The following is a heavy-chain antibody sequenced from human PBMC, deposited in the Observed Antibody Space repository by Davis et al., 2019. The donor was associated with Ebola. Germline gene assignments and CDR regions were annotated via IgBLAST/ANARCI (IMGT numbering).Heavy chain of an antibody. V-gene: IGHV3-30*19. Sequence: GESLKISCAASGFTFSSYGMHWVRQAPGKGLEWVAVISYDGSNKYYADSVKGRFTISRDNSKNTLYLQMNSLRAEDTAVYYCARVAYYPAAFVIWGQGTMVTVSS. CDR3: ARVAYYPAAFVI. J-gene: IGHJ3*02. CDR1: GFTFSSYG. D-gene: IGHD3-10*01. CDR2: ISYDGSNK.